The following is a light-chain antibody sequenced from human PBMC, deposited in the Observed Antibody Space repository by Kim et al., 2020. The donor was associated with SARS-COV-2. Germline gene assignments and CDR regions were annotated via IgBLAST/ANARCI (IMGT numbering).Light chain of an antibody. V-gene: IGLV3-1*01. CDR3: QAWDSSTNV. Sequence: VSPGQTASITCSGDKLGDKYACWYQQKPGQSPVLVIYQDSKRPSGIPERFSGSNSGNTATLTISGTQAMDEADYYCQAWDSSTNVFGTGTKVTVL. CDR2: QDS. CDR1: KLGDKY. J-gene: IGLJ1*01.